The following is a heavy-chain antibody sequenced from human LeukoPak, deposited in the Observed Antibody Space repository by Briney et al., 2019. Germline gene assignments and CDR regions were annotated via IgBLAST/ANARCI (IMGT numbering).Heavy chain of an antibody. CDR1: GFNVYNNY. CDR3: AKDSSSSNKYFGMDV. V-gene: IGHV3-30*18. Sequence: GGSLRLSCVVSGFNVYNNYMCWVRQAPGKGLEWVAVISYDGSNKYYANSVKGRFTISRDNSKNTLYLQMNSLRVDDTAVYYCAKDSSSSNKYFGMDVWGQGTTVTVSS. J-gene: IGHJ6*02. D-gene: IGHD1/OR15-1a*01. CDR2: ISYDGSNK.